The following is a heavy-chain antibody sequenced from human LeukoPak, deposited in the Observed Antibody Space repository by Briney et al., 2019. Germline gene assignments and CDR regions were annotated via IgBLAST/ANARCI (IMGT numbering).Heavy chain of an antibody. CDR2: INPSGGST. V-gene: IGHV1-46*01. J-gene: IGHJ3*02. D-gene: IGHD1-26*01. CDR3: ARVPRYSGSYGAFDI. CDR1: GYTLTSYY. Sequence: ASVKVSCKASGYTLTSYYMHWVRQAPGQGLEWMGIINPSGGSTSYAQKFQGRVTMTRDTSTSTVYMELSSLRSEDTAVYYCARVPRYSGSYGAFDIWGQGTMVTVSS.